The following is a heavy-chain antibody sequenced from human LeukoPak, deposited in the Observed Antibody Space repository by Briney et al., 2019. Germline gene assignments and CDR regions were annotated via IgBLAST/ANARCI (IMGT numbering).Heavy chain of an antibody. CDR3: ARPDGGRAYGMDV. J-gene: IGHJ6*02. CDR1: GFTFSNYG. D-gene: IGHD3-10*01. CDR2: ISNDGSNI. Sequence: GALRLSCATSGFTFSNYGMHWVRQAPGKGLEWVAVISNDGSNIQYADSAKGRFTISRDNSKNTVYLQMNSLRAEDTAVYYCARPDGGRAYGMDVWGQGTTVTVSS. V-gene: IGHV3-30*03.